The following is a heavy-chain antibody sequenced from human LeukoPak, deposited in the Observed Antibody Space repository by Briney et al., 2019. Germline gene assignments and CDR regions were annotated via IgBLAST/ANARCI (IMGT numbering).Heavy chain of an antibody. CDR1: GFTFSSYA. CDR3: AKGGHYDFWSGYPVRYNWFDP. Sequence: GGSLRLSCAASGFTFSSYAMSWVRQAPGKGLEWVSAISGSGGSTYYADSVKGRFTISRDNSKNTLYLQMNSLRAEDTAVYYCAKGGHYDFWSGYPVRYNWFDPWGQGTLVTVSS. V-gene: IGHV3-23*01. CDR2: ISGSGGST. J-gene: IGHJ5*02. D-gene: IGHD3-3*01.